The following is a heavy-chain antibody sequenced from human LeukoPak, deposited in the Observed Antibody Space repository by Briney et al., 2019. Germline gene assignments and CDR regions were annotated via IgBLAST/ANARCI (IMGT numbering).Heavy chain of an antibody. J-gene: IGHJ3*02. CDR1: GYTFTGYY. V-gene: IGHV1-2*02. Sequence: ASVKVSCKASGYTFTGYYMHWVRQAPGQGFEWMGWIDPNSGGTNYAQKFQGRVTMTRDTSISTAYMELSSLRFDDTAVYYCARGGGTLSEAFDIWGQGTMVTVSS. CDR2: IDPNSGGT. CDR3: ARGGGTLSEAFDI. D-gene: IGHD3-16*01.